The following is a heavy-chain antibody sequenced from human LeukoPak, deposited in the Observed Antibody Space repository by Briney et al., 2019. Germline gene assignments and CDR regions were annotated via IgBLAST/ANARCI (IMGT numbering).Heavy chain of an antibody. Sequence: GRSLRLSCAASGFTFSSYGMHWVRQAPGKGLEWVAVISYDGSNKYYADSVKDRFTISRDNSKNTLYLQMNSLRAEDTAVYYCAKDRGIVGPWGQGTLVTVSS. D-gene: IGHD2-15*01. CDR3: AKDRGIVGP. J-gene: IGHJ5*02. CDR2: ISYDGSNK. CDR1: GFTFSSYG. V-gene: IGHV3-30*18.